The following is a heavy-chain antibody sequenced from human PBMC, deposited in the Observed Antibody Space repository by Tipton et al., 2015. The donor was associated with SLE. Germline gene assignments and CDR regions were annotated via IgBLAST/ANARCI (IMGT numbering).Heavy chain of an antibody. J-gene: IGHJ6*03. CDR2: MSSSSSYI. Sequence: GSLRLSCAASGFTFSSYSMNWVRQAPGKGLEWVSSMSSSSSYIFYADSVKGRFTISRDNAKNSLYLQMNSLRAEDTAVYYCARGIVFGESSYYYYYMDVWGKGTTVTVSS. CDR1: GFTFSSYS. CDR3: ARGIVFGESSYYYYYMDV. D-gene: IGHD3-10*02. V-gene: IGHV3-21*01.